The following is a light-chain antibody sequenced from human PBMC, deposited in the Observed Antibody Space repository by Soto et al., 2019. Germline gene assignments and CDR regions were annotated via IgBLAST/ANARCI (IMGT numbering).Light chain of an antibody. Sequence: QSAPTQPASVSGSPGQSITISCTGTSSDVGYYNLVSWYQHHPGKAPKLMIYEGTKRPSGVSNRFSGSKSGNTASLTLSGLQAEDEADYYRCSYARNSTYVFGTGTKVTVL. V-gene: IGLV2-23*01. CDR1: SSDVGYYNL. J-gene: IGLJ1*01. CDR3: CSYARNSTYV. CDR2: EGT.